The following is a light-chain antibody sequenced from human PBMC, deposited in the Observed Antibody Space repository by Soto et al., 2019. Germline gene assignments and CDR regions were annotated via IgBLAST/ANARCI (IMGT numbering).Light chain of an antibody. CDR3: QQYNNWPPST. CDR2: DKS. J-gene: IGKJ5*01. Sequence: VLTLSPGTLSLSRGERATLSCRAIERIYSAYLGWYQQKPGQAPRLLIYDKSSRAPGVPARFSGSGTGTDFTLTINSLQSEDVGVYYCQQYNNWPPSTFGQGTRLEIK. CDR1: ERIYSAY. V-gene: IGKV3-15*01.